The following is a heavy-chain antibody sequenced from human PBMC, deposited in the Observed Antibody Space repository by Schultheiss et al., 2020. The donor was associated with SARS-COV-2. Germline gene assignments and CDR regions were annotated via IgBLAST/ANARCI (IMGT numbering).Heavy chain of an antibody. CDR1: GFTVSSNY. CDR2: IYSGGST. D-gene: IGHD2-21*02. CDR3: AKLPIAYCGGDCYFDY. V-gene: IGHV3-66*04. Sequence: GGSLRLSCAASGFTVSSNYMSWVRQAPGKGLEWVSVIYSGGSTYYADSVKGRFTISRDNSKNTLYLQMNSLRAEDTAVYYCAKLPIAYCGGDCYFDYWGQGTLVTVSS. J-gene: IGHJ4*02.